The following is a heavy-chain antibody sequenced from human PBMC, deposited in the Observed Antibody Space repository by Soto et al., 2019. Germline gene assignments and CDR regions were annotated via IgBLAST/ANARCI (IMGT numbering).Heavy chain of an antibody. J-gene: IGHJ4*02. Sequence: QVQLVESGGGVVQPGRSLRLSCAASGFTFSNYAMHWVRQAPGKGLEWVTVISYDGSNKYYADSVKGRFTISRDNSKKTLYLQMNSLRAENTAVYYCARDDVLLLNFDYWGQGTLVTVSS. CDR2: ISYDGSNK. V-gene: IGHV3-30-3*01. CDR1: GFTFSNYA. D-gene: IGHD3-10*01. CDR3: ARDDVLLLNFDY.